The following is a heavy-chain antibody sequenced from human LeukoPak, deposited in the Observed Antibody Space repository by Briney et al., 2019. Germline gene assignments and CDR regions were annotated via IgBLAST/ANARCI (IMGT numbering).Heavy chain of an antibody. D-gene: IGHD2-2*01. CDR1: GGSFSGYY. J-gene: IGHJ3*02. CDR2: INHSGST. CDR3: AGHDCSSTSCYWVRDAFDI. Sequence: SETLSLTCAVYGGSFSGYYWSWIRQPPGKGLEWIGEINHSGSTNYNPSLKSRVTISVDTSKNQFSLKLSSVTAADTAVYYCAGHDCSSTSCYWVRDAFDIWGQGTMVTVSS. V-gene: IGHV4-34*01.